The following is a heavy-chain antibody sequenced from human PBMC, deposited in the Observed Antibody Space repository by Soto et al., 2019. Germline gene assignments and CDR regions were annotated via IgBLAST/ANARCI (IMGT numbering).Heavy chain of an antibody. V-gene: IGHV2-70*01. Sequence: GPTLVYATQTLTLTCTFSGFSLSTSGMCASWIRQPPGKALEWLALIDWDDDKYYSTSLKTRLTISKDTSKNQVILTMTNMDPVDTATYYCARMGRGYCSGGSCPTYYYYGMDVWGQGTTVTVSS. CDR2: IDWDDDK. CDR1: GFSLSTSGMC. CDR3: ARMGRGYCSGGSCPTYYYYGMDV. J-gene: IGHJ6*02. D-gene: IGHD2-15*01.